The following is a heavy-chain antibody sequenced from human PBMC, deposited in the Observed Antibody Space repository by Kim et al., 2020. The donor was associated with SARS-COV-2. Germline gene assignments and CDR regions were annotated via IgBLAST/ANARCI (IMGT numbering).Heavy chain of an antibody. CDR3: AKVNALTDFDY. V-gene: IGHV3-30*18. CDR2: ISYDGSNK. CDR1: GFTFSSYG. Sequence: GGSLRLSCAASGFTFSSYGMHWVRQAPGKGLEWVAVISYDGSNKYYADSVKGRFTISRDNSKNTLYLQMNSLRAEDTAVYYCAKVNALTDFDYWGQGTLVTVSS. J-gene: IGHJ4*02.